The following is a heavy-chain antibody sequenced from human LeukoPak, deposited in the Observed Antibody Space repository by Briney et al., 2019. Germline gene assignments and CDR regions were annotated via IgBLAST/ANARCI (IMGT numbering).Heavy chain of an antibody. V-gene: IGHV4-31*03. Sequence: PLETLSLTCTVSGGSISSGGYYWSWIRQHPGKGLEWIGYIYYSGSTYYNPSLKSRVTISVDTSKNQFSLKLSSVTAADTAVYYCARGQYNYGPDYWGQGTLVTVSS. D-gene: IGHD5-18*01. CDR2: IYYSGST. CDR3: ARGQYNYGPDY. J-gene: IGHJ4*02. CDR1: GGSISSGGYY.